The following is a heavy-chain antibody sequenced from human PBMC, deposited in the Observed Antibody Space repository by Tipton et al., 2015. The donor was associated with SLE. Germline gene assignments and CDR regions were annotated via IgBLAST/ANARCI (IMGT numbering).Heavy chain of an antibody. J-gene: IGHJ3*02. CDR1: GGSMRNYY. D-gene: IGHD5/OR15-5a*01. CDR2: INHSGST. Sequence: TLSLTCTVSGGSMRNYYWSWIRQPPGKGLEWIGEINHSGSTNYNPSLKSRVTISVDTSKNQFSLKLSSVTAADTAVYYCAGVSRDAFEIWGQGTMVTVSS. CDR3: AGVSRDAFEI. V-gene: IGHV4-34*01.